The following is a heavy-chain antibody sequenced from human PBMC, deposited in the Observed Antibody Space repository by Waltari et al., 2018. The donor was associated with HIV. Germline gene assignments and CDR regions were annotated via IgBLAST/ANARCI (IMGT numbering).Heavy chain of an antibody. J-gene: IGHJ6*02. D-gene: IGHD3-22*01. CDR3: ARGHYDSSGYYYEYYYYGMDV. V-gene: IGHV4-59*08. Sequence: QVQLQESGPGLVKPSETLSLTCTVSGGSISSYYWSWIRQPPGKGLEWIGYIYSSGSTNHNPSLNSRVTISVDTSKNQFSLKLSSVTAADTAVYYCARGHYDSSGYYYEYYYYGMDVWGQGSTVTVSS. CDR2: IYSSGST. CDR1: GGSISSYY.